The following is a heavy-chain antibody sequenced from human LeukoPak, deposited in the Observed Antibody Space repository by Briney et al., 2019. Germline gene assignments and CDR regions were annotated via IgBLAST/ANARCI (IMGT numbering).Heavy chain of an antibody. CDR2: IYHSGST. D-gene: IGHD3-10*01. Sequence: SEILSLTCTVSGYSISSGFYWGWIRQPPGKGLECIGSIYHSGSTYYNPSLKSRVTISVDTSKNQFSLKLSSVTAADTAVYYCARARYYYYGSGSYSAHDYWGQGTLVTVSS. CDR1: GYSISSGFY. V-gene: IGHV4-38-2*02. CDR3: ARARYYYYGSGSYSAHDY. J-gene: IGHJ4*02.